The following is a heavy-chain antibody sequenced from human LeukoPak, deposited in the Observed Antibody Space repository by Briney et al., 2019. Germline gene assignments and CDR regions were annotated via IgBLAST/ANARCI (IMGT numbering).Heavy chain of an antibody. D-gene: IGHD4-17*01. CDR3: AKDRGAYGDYANYFDY. Sequence: GGSLRLSCAASGFTFSSYGMSWVRQAPGKGLEWVSAISGSGGSTYYADSVKGRFTISRDNSKNTLYLQMNSLRAEDTAVYYCAKDRGAYGDYANYFDYWGQGTLVTVSS. J-gene: IGHJ4*02. V-gene: IGHV3-23*01. CDR1: GFTFSSYG. CDR2: ISGSGGST.